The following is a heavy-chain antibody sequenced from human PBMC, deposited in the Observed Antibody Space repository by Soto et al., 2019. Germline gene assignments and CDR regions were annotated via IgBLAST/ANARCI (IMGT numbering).Heavy chain of an antibody. CDR1: GFTFSSYG. V-gene: IGHV3-30*03. D-gene: IGHD6-13*01. CDR3: ARDAGIAAAKGALYKRFDP. Sequence: QVQLVESGGGVVQPGRSLRLSCAASGFTFSSYGMHWVRQAPGKGLEWVAVISYDESNKYYADSVKGRFTISRDSSKNTLYLQMNGLRAEDTAMYYCARDAGIAAAKGALYKRFDPWGQGTLVTVSS. J-gene: IGHJ5*02. CDR2: ISYDESNK.